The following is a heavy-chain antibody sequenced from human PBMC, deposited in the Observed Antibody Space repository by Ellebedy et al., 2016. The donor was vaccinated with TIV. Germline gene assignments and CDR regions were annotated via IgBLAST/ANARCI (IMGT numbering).Heavy chain of an antibody. CDR3: VGNGFYSLGY. V-gene: IGHV4-4*02. CDR2: IHHNGNI. J-gene: IGHJ4*02. Sequence: SETLSLXCTISGDSISSDHWWSWVRQAPGQGLEWIGEIHHNGNIHYNPSLKGRVTMSLDKSKNEISLKMTSVTAADTAVFYCVGNGFYSLGYWGRGTLVTVSS. D-gene: IGHD3-16*01. CDR1: GDSISSDHW.